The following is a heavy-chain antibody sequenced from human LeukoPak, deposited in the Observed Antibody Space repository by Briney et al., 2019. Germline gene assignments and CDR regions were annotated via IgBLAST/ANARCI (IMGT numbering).Heavy chain of an antibody. CDR1: GGSISSSNYY. Sequence: SETLSLTCTVSGGSISSSNYYWGWIRQPPGKGLEWIGNIYYSGSTYYKPSLKTRVTISVDTSKNQFSLKLTSVTAADTAVYYCAREGAVPGIDPWGQGTLVTVSS. CDR3: AREGAVPGIDP. D-gene: IGHD3-16*01. J-gene: IGHJ5*02. CDR2: IYYSGST. V-gene: IGHV4-39*02.